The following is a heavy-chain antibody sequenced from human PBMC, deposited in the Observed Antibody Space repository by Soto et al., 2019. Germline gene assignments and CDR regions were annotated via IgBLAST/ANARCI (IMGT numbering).Heavy chain of an antibody. CDR1: GGSFSGYY. CDR3: ARASPSYSSRHNWFDP. J-gene: IGHJ5*02. V-gene: IGHV4-34*01. CDR2: INHSGST. Sequence: SETLSLTCAVYGGSFSGYYWSWIRQPPGKGLEWIGEINHSGSTNYNPSLKSRVTISVDTSKNQFSLKLSSVTAADTAVYYCARASPSYSSRHNWFDPWGQGTLVTSPQ. D-gene: IGHD6-13*01.